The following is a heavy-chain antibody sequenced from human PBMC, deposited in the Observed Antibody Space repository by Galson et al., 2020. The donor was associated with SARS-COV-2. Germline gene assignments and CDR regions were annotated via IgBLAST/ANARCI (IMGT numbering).Heavy chain of an antibody. CDR1: GGSISSGGYS. CDR3: ARNSPYDFWSGYYDVGYYYYYYMDV. V-gene: IGHV4-30-2*01. Sequence: SETLSLTCAVSGGSISSGGYSWSWIRQPPGKGLEWIGYIYHSGSTYYNPSLKSRVTISVDRSKNQFSLKLSSVTAADTAVYYCARNSPYDFWSGYYDVGYYYYYYMDVWGKGTTVTVSS. J-gene: IGHJ6*03. D-gene: IGHD3-3*01. CDR2: IYHSGST.